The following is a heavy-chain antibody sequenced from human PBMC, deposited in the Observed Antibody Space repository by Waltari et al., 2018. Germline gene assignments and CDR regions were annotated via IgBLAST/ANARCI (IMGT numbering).Heavy chain of an antibody. V-gene: IGHV4-59*11. CDR1: GGSIRSHY. D-gene: IGHD2-15*01. CDR2: IYYSGST. CDR3: ARIVGHLRLRGAFDI. Sequence: QVQLQESGPGLVKPSETLSLTCTVSGGSIRSHYWSWIRQPHGKGLEWIGYIYYSGSTNYNPSLKSRVTISVYTSKNQFSLKLSSVTAADTAVYYCARIVGHLRLRGAFDIWGQGTMVTVSS. J-gene: IGHJ3*02.